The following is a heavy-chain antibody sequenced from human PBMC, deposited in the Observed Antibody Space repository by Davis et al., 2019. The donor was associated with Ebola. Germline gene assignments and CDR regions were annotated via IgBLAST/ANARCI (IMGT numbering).Heavy chain of an antibody. Sequence: GESLKISCAASGFTFSSYAMHWVRQAPGKGLEWVAVISYDGSNKYYADSVKGRFTISRDNSKNTLYLQMNSLRAEDTAVYYCARDNLGIVGATFWDAFDIWGQGTMVTVSS. CDR1: GFTFSSYA. V-gene: IGHV3-30-3*01. CDR3: ARDNLGIVGATFWDAFDI. J-gene: IGHJ3*02. D-gene: IGHD1-26*01. CDR2: ISYDGSNK.